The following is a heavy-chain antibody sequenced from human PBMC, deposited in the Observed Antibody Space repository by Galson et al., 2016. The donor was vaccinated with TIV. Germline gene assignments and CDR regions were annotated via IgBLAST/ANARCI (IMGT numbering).Heavy chain of an antibody. CDR1: GYTFTSYN. CDR2: INPSGGNI. V-gene: IGHV1-46*01. J-gene: IGHJ2*01. D-gene: IGHD2-15*01. CDR3: ARDGLYCSGGTCYTDWYFDL. Sequence: SVKVSCKASGYTFTSYNMHWVRQAPGQGPEWMGIINPSGGNIEYAQKFQGRVTMTRDTSTSTVYMELNSLRSEDTAVYYCARDGLYCSGGTCYTDWYFDLWGRGTLVTVSS.